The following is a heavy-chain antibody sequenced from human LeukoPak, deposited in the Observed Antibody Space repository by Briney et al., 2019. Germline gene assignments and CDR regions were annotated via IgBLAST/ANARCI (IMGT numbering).Heavy chain of an antibody. D-gene: IGHD3-3*01. CDR1: GFTFSSYG. V-gene: IGHV3-30*03. CDR3: APLGPNDFWSGSAY. CDR2: ISYDGSNK. Sequence: GRSLRLSCAASGFTFSSYGIHWVRQAPGKGLEWVAVISYDGSNKYYADSVKGRFTISRDNAKNTLYLQMNSLRAEDTAVYYCAPLGPNDFWSGSAYWGQGTLVTVSS. J-gene: IGHJ4*02.